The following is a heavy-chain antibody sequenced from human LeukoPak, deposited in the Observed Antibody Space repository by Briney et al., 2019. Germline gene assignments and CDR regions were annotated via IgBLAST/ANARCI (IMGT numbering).Heavy chain of an antibody. CDR1: GYTFTGYY. V-gene: IGHV1-2*02. CDR2: INPSSGGT. J-gene: IGHJ4*02. Sequence: ASVKVSCKASGYTFTGYYMHWVRQAPGQGLEWMGWINPSSGGTNYAQKFQGRVTMTTDTSTSTAYMELRSLRSDDTAVYYCARVLSSSWYQYYFDYWGQGTLVTVSS. CDR3: ARVLSSSWYQYYFDY. D-gene: IGHD6-13*01.